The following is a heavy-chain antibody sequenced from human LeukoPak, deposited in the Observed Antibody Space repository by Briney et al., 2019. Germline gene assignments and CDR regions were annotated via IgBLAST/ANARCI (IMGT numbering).Heavy chain of an antibody. Sequence: GSLGLSCVASGFTFRNYAMSWVRQSPGKGLGWNSAINNDGVYTFHADSVKGRLTISRDNSKNTLYLQMDSLRAEDTAVYYCARDLHSSGWLIGRYYYYGMDVWGQGTTVTVSS. J-gene: IGHJ6*02. CDR1: GFTFRNYA. V-gene: IGHV3-23*01. CDR3: ARDLHSSGWLIGRYYYYGMDV. D-gene: IGHD6-19*01. CDR2: INNDGVYT.